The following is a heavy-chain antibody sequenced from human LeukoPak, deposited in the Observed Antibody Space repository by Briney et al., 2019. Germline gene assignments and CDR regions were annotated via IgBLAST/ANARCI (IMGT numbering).Heavy chain of an antibody. CDR1: GGSISSSSYY. CDR2: IYYSGST. CDR3: ATLRYCGGGSCFPKYFQH. Sequence: PSETLSLTCTVSGGSISSSSYYWGWIRQPPGKGLEWIGSIYYSGSTYYNPSLKSRVTISVDTSKNQFSLKLSSVTAADTAVYYCATLRYCGGGSCFPKYFQHWGQGTLVTVSS. V-gene: IGHV4-39*01. D-gene: IGHD2-15*01. J-gene: IGHJ1*01.